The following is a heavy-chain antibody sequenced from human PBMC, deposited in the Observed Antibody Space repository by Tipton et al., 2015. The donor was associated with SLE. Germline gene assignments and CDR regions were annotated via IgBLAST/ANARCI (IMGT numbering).Heavy chain of an antibody. V-gene: IGHV4-59*08. CDR3: ARFRDEYYYYAMDV. CDR2: VYYSGGT. CDR1: GGSINRNY. Sequence: TLSLTCTVSGGSINRNYWSWIRQPPGKGLEWIGYVYYSGGTNYNPSLKSRVTISMDTSKNQFSLKLNSVTAADTAVYYCARFRDEYYYYAMDVWGQGTTVTVSS. J-gene: IGHJ6*02.